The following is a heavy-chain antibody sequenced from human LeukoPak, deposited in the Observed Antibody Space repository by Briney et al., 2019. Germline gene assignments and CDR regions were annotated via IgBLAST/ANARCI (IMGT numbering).Heavy chain of an antibody. CDR3: AREHPSSMVGYYYYYMDV. V-gene: IGHV1-18*01. J-gene: IGHJ6*03. CDR2: ISAYNGNT. D-gene: IGHD2-15*01. Sequence: ASVKVSCKASGYTFTSYGISWVRQAPGQGLEWMGWISAYNGNTNYAQKPQGRVTMTTDTSTSTAYMELRSLRSDDTAVYYCAREHPSSMVGYYYYYMDVWGKGTTVTVSS. CDR1: GYTFTSYG.